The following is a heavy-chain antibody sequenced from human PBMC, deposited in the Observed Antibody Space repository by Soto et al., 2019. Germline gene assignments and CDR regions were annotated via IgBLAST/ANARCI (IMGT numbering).Heavy chain of an antibody. Sequence: SDTLSLTCTVLRGSISSYYWSWIRKAPRKGLEWMWYIYYSGSTNYNPSLKSRVTISVEQSKNQFSLKLSSVTAADPAVFFCARDFKRHSSPPGPLEYWGLGTLVTVS. CDR2: IYYSGST. CDR1: RGSISSYY. CDR3: ARDFKRHSSPPGPLEY. D-gene: IGHD6-13*01. J-gene: IGHJ4*02. V-gene: IGHV4-59*01.